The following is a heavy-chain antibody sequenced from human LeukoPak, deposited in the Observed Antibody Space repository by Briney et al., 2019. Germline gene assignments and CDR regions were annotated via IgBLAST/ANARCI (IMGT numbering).Heavy chain of an antibody. J-gene: IGHJ4*02. CDR2: IWYDGSNK. D-gene: IGHD3-22*01. Sequence: GGSLRLSCAASGFTFSSYGMHWVRQAPGKGLEWVAVIWYDGSNKYYADSVKGRFTISRDNSKNTLYLQMNSLRAEDTAVYYCARPYYYDSSGIAIGYWGQGTLVTVSS. CDR3: ARPYYYDSSGIAIGY. CDR1: GFTFSSYG. V-gene: IGHV3-33*01.